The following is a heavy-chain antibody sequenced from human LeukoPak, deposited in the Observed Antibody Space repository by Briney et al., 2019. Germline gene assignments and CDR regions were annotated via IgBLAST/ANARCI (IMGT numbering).Heavy chain of an antibody. Sequence: GGSLRLSCVVSGFDLSDYYMSWIRQAPGKGLEWISYISSSGGNIYFADSVKGRVTVSRDNARGSLYLQMNSLTADDTAIYYCARRRDYFDYWGQGTQVTVSS. V-gene: IGHV3-11*01. J-gene: IGHJ4*01. CDR2: ISSSGGNI. CDR1: GFDLSDYY. CDR3: ARRRDYFDY.